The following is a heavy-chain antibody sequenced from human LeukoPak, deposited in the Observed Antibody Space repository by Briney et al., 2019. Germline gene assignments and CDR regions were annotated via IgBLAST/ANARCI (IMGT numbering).Heavy chain of an antibody. V-gene: IGHV1-3*01. CDR3: ARDLYCSSTSCYRGLWFDP. J-gene: IGHJ5*02. D-gene: IGHD2-2*01. CDR2: INAGNGNT. Sequence: ASVKVSCKASGYTFTSYAMHWVRQAPGQRLEWMGWINAGNGNTKYSQKFQGRVTITRDTSASTAYMELSSLRSGDTAVYYCARDLYCSSTSCYRGLWFDPWGQGTLVTVSS. CDR1: GYTFTSYA.